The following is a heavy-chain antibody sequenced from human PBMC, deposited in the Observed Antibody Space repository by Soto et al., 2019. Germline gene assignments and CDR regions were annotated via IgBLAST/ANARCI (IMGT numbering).Heavy chain of an antibody. D-gene: IGHD3-3*01. V-gene: IGHV5-51*01. CDR2: IYPADSDV. CDR1: GYSFTDYW. Sequence: PGASLKISCQTSGYSFTDYWIGWVRQMPGKDLEWMGIIYPADSDVRYSPSFRGQVTTSADRSIITAYLQWSNLKASDTAMFYCARGGVASRTFDYWGQGTLVTVSS. CDR3: ARGGVASRTFDY. J-gene: IGHJ4*02.